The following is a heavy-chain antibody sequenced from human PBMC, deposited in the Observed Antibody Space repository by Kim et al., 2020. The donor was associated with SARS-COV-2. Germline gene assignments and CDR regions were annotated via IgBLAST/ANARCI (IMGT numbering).Heavy chain of an antibody. V-gene: IGHV1-2*04. J-gene: IGHJ4*02. CDR1: GYTFTGYY. Sequence: ASVKVSCKASGYTFTGYYMHWVRQAPGQGLEWMGWINPNSGGTNYAQKFQGWVTMTRDTSISTAYMELSRLRSDDTAVYYCARGPARGVEMATIMVYWGQGTLVTVSS. CDR3: ARGPARGVEMATIMVY. D-gene: IGHD5-12*01. CDR2: INPNSGGT.